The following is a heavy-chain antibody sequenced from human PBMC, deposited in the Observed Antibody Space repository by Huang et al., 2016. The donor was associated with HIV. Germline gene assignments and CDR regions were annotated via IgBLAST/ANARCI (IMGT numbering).Heavy chain of an antibody. J-gene: IGHJ4*02. Sequence: QVQLVQSASELKKPGASVKVSCKASGYTFSGYSINWVRQAPGQGLEWMGWSTTHTGNPTDAQAFTGRFVCSLDTSVRTAFLQISSLRTDDTAVYYCARDDFAGYYSDGTGYGSFDSWGQGTLVTVSS. CDR1: GYTFSGYS. CDR2: STTHTGNP. D-gene: IGHD3-22*01. CDR3: ARDDFAGYYSDGTGYGSFDS. V-gene: IGHV7-4-1*02.